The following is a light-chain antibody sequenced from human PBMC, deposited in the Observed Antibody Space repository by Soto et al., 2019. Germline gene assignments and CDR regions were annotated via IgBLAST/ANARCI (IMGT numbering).Light chain of an antibody. CDR2: EVH. CDR3: SSYAASTTLL. V-gene: IGLV2-18*02. Sequence: QSALTQPHSVSGSPGQSVTISCIGSSRDVGTYDRVSWYQAPPGTAPKLIIYEVHYRPSGVPDRFSGSKSGNTASLTISGLQAEDEVDYYCSSYAASTTLLFGGGTKVTVL. CDR1: SRDVGTYDR. J-gene: IGLJ2*01.